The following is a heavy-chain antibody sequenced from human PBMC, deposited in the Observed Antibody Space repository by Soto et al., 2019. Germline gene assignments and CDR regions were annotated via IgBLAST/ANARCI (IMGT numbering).Heavy chain of an antibody. D-gene: IGHD4-17*01. V-gene: IGHV3-74*01. Sequence: EVQLVESGGAVVQPGGSLRLSCAASGFTFNTYWMHWVRQVPGKGLVWVSRINSAGTITSYADSVRGRFTISRDNAKNTVYLQMNSLRADDTAVYYCARDMTPAETPGADFDYWGQGTLVTVSS. CDR2: INSAGTIT. J-gene: IGHJ4*02. CDR1: GFTFNTYW. CDR3: ARDMTPAETPGADFDY.